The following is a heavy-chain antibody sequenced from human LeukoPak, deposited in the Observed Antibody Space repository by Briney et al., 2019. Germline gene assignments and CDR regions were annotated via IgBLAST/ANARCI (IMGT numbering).Heavy chain of an antibody. CDR3: ARADIYGGNPFDAFDI. CDR1: GFTFSGYY. Sequence: GSLRLSCAASGFTFSGYYWSWIRQPPGKGPEWIGEINHSGSTNYNPSLKSRVTISVDTSKNQFSLKLSSVTAPDTAMYYCARADIYGGNPFDAFDIWGQGTMVAVSS. J-gene: IGHJ3*02. V-gene: IGHV4-34*01. D-gene: IGHD4-23*01. CDR2: INHSGST.